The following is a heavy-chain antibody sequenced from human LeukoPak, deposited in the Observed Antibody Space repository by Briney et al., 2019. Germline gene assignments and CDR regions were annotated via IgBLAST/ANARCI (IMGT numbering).Heavy chain of an antibody. Sequence: ASVKVSCKASGYTFTSYYMHWVRQPPGQGPEWMGVINPSDGSTSYAQKFQGRVAMTRDTSTSTVFMELSSLTSEDAAVYYCARGRAGFSGSWYVYWGQGTLVTVSS. V-gene: IGHV1-46*01. CDR1: GYTFTSYY. CDR3: ARGRAGFSGSWYVY. J-gene: IGHJ4*02. D-gene: IGHD6-13*01. CDR2: INPSDGST.